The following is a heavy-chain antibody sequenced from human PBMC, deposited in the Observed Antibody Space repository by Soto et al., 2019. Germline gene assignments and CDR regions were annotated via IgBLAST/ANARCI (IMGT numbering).Heavy chain of an antibody. CDR2: IYYSGSS. Sequence: QVQLQESGPGLVKPSETLSLTCTVSGGPISGYYWSWIRQPAGKGLEWIGDIYYSGSSNYNPSLTSRVTISVDTSNNQFSLKLTSVTVADTAIYYCARRDASGYYSYFDHWGQGTLVTVSS. CDR1: GGPISGYY. CDR3: ARRDASGYYSYFDH. V-gene: IGHV4-59*08. D-gene: IGHD5-12*01. J-gene: IGHJ4*02.